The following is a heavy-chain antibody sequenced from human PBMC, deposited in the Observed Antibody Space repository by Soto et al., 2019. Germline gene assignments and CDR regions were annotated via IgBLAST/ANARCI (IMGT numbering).Heavy chain of an antibody. CDR3: ARVRAGDSYGLYYFDY. V-gene: IGHV1-69*13. CDR2: IIPIFGTA. D-gene: IGHD5-18*01. J-gene: IGHJ4*02. CDR1: GGTFSSYA. Sequence: GASVKVSCKAPGGTFSSYAISCVRQAPGQGLEWMGGIIPIFGTANYAQKFQGRVTITADESTSTAYMELSSLRSEDTAVYYCARVRAGDSYGLYYFDYWGQGTLVTVSS.